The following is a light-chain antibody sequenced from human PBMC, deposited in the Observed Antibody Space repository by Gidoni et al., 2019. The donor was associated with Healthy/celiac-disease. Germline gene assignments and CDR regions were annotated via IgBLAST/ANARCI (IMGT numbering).Light chain of an antibody. CDR2: EVS. CDR1: SSDVGGYNY. V-gene: IGLV2-14*01. J-gene: IGLJ2*01. Sequence: QSALTQPASVSGSPGQSITISCTGTSSDVGGYNYVSWYQQHPGKAPKLMIYEVSNRPSGVFNLFSGSKSGNTASLTISGLQAEDEADYYCSSYTSSSTPGFGGGTKLTVL. CDR3: SSYTSSSTPG.